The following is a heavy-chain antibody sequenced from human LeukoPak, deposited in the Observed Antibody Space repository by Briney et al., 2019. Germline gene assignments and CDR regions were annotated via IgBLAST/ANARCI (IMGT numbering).Heavy chain of an antibody. V-gene: IGHV3-30*02. D-gene: IGHD2-2*01. CDR1: GFTFNSYG. J-gene: IGHJ4*02. CDR3: APGYCSSTSCTHYFEY. CDR2: IRFDGSNK. Sequence: PGGSLRLSCAASGFTFNSYGMHWVRQAPGKGLEWVAFIRFDGSNKYYGDSVKGRFTISRDNSKNTLYLQMNSLRAEDTAVYYCAPGYCSSTSCTHYFEYWGQGTLVTVSS.